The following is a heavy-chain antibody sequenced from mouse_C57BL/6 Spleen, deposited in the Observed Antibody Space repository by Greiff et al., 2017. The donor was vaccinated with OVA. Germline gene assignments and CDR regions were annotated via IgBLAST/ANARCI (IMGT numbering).Heavy chain of an antibody. Sequence: VKLQQPGAELVKPGASVKMSCKASGYTFTSYWITWVKQRPGQGLEWIGDIYPGSGSTNYNEKFKSKATLTVDTSSSTAYMQLSSLTSEDSAVYYCARGDYYGSTPYAMDYWGQGTSVTVSS. CDR1: GYTFTSYW. CDR3: ARGDYYGSTPYAMDY. J-gene: IGHJ4*01. D-gene: IGHD1-1*01. V-gene: IGHV1-55*01. CDR2: IYPGSGST.